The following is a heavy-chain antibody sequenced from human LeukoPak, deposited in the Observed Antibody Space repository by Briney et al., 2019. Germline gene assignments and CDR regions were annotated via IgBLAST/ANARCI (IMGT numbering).Heavy chain of an antibody. CDR3: ARANDIVVVPAAINWFDP. V-gene: IGHV4-39*01. J-gene: IGHJ5*02. Sequence: PSETLSLTCTVSGGSISSSSYYWGWIRQPPGKGLEWIGSIYYSGSTYYNPSLKSRVTISVDTSKNQFSLKLSSVTAADTAVYYCARANDIVVVPAAINWFDPWGQETLVTVSS. CDR2: IYYSGST. D-gene: IGHD2-2*02. CDR1: GGSISSSSYY.